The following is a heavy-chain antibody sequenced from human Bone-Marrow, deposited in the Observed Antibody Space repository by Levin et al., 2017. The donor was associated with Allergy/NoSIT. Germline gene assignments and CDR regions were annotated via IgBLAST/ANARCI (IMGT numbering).Heavy chain of an antibody. CDR3: VRDRGYNPDTFDI. Sequence: ASVKVSCKASGYSFTSYGISWVRQAPGQGLEWMGYISGDNNDANYAQKFQGRLTVTTDTSTYTSYMEMGSLISDDTGVYYCVRDRGYNPDTFDIWGQGTMVVVSS. CDR2: ISGDNNDA. J-gene: IGHJ3*02. D-gene: IGHD5-24*01. CDR1: GYSFTSYG. V-gene: IGHV1-18*01.